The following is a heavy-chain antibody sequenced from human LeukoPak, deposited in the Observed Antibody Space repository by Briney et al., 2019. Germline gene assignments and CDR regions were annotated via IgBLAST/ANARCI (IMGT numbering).Heavy chain of an antibody. CDR2: IYYSGST. V-gene: IGHV4-31*03. Sequence: SETLSLTCTVSGGSISSGGYYWSWIRQHPGKGLEWIGYIYYSGSTYYNPSLKSRVTISVDTSKNQFSLKLSSVTAADTAVYYCARAGDCSGYYYDYWGQGTLVTVSS. D-gene: IGHD3-22*01. CDR3: ARAGDCSGYYYDY. CDR1: GGSISSGGYY. J-gene: IGHJ4*02.